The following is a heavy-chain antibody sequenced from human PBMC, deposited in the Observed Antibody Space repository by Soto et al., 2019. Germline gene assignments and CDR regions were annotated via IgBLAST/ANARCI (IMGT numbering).Heavy chain of an antibody. D-gene: IGHD1-1*01. CDR2: ISAYNGNT. J-gene: IGHJ4*02. CDR3: ARDVGKVLGTRPDY. Sequence: QVQLVQSGAEVKKPGASVKVSCKASGYTFRNYGISWVLQAPVQCLEWMGWISAYNGNTYYAQKFQGRGTMTTDTSTNTAYMDLRSLISDDTAVYYCARDVGKVLGTRPDYWGRGTLVTVS. V-gene: IGHV1-18*01. CDR1: GYTFRNYG.